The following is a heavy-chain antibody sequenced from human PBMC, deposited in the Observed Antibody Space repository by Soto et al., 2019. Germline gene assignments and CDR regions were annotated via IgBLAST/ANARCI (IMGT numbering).Heavy chain of an antibody. CDR1: GGSFRGYY. D-gene: IGHD3-22*01. Sequence: QVELQQWGAGLLKPSEPLSLTCAVYGGSFRGYYWIWLRQPPGKGLGWIGEINDSGSTNYNPSLECRVTISVDTSKQQFSLHLSCVTAADTAVYYCARHYDSRHPSVWAQGTTVTVSS. V-gene: IGHV4-34*01. CDR2: INDSGST. J-gene: IGHJ6*02. CDR3: ARHYDSRHPSV.